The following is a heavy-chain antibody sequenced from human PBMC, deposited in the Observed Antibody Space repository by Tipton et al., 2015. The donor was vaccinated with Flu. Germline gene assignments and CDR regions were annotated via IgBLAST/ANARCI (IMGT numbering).Heavy chain of an antibody. Sequence: QSGAEVKKPGASVRVSCKTSGYSFIGYYIHWVRQAPGQGLEWMGWINPDSGHTKYAQRFQGRVTMTRDTSISTAYMDLSRLTSDDTAVYYCARVFSSLVFDFWGQGDLVTVSS. CDR2: INPDSGHT. D-gene: IGHD6-6*01. V-gene: IGHV1-2*02. CDR1: GYSFIGYY. CDR3: ARVFSSLVFDF. J-gene: IGHJ4*02.